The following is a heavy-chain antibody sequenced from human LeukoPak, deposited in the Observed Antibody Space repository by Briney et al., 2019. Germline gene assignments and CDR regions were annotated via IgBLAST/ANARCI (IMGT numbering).Heavy chain of an antibody. J-gene: IGHJ4*02. V-gene: IGHV4-34*01. CDR1: GGSFSGDY. CDR2: INHSGST. Sequence: PSETLSLTCVVYGGSFSGDYWSWIRQPPGKGLEWIGEINHSGSTNYNPSLKSRVIISVDTSKNQFSLKLTSVTAADTAVYYCARSRLHPIIFDYWGQGTLVTVSS. D-gene: IGHD5-24*01. CDR3: ARSRLHPIIFDY.